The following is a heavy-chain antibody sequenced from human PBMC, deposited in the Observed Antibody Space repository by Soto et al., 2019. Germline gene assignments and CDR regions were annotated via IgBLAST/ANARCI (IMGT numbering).Heavy chain of an antibody. CDR2: ISGSGGRT. D-gene: IGHD2-21*01. Sequence: EVQLLESGGGLIQPGGSLRLSCEASGFTFSNYGMTWVRLAPGKGLEWVSTISGSGGRTFYADPVKGRFTISRDNSKNTLYLQMNSLRAEDTAVDYCAKEMIASTLADFFDYWGQGTLVTVSS. V-gene: IGHV3-23*01. J-gene: IGHJ4*02. CDR3: AKEMIASTLADFFDY. CDR1: GFTFSNYG.